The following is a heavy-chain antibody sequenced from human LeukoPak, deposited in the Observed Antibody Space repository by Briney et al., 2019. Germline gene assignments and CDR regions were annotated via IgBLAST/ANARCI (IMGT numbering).Heavy chain of an antibody. CDR2: IYSSGST. CDR1: GGSISGYY. V-gene: IGHV4-4*07. Sequence: SETLSLTCTVSGGSISGYYWTWIRQPAGKGLEWIGRIYSSGSTNYNSSLKSRGTMSVDTSKKQFPLKLNSVTAADTAVYYCAGRGGEYSDSTVFEMWGRGTMVTVSS. CDR3: AGRGGEYSDSTVFEM. D-gene: IGHD2/OR15-2a*01. J-gene: IGHJ3*02.